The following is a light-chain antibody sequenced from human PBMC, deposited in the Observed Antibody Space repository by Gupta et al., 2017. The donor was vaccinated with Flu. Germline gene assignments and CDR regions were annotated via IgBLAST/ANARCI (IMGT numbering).Light chain of an antibody. J-gene: IGKJ5*01. CDR3: QQSYSTYT. V-gene: IGKV1-39*01. CDR2: GAS. Sequence: IQMIQSPSSLSASVGDRVTITCRASQSISSYLNWDQQKPGKAPKLIIYGASRVKRGVTSCFSGSGENKDFTPTGSRQQYEGCVDYYTQQSYSTYTFGQGTLLDIK. CDR1: QSISSY.